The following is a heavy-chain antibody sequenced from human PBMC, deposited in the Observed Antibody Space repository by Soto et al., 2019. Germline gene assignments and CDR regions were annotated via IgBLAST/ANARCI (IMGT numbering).Heavy chain of an antibody. CDR1: GFTFYNYA. J-gene: IGHJ3*01. CDR3: AKKGLGSLATYCTTGDCHYAFDV. V-gene: IGHV3-23*01. CDR2: ISGGGDGT. D-gene: IGHD2-8*01. Sequence: EVQLLESGGGLVRPGGSLRLSCAASGFTFYNYAMNWVRQAPGKGLEWVSTISGGGDGTYYADSVKGRFTISRDNSRNTVYLQVISLRAEDTAVYYCAKKGLGSLATYCTTGDCHYAFDVWGQGTLVTVSS.